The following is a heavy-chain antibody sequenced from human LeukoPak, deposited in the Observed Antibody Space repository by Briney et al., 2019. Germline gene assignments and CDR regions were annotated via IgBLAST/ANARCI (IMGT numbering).Heavy chain of an antibody. V-gene: IGHV3-30-3*01. J-gene: IGHJ4*02. CDR2: ISYDGGNK. Sequence: GGSLRLSCAASGFTFSSYAMSWVRQAPGKGLEWVAVISYDGGNKYYADSVEGRFTISRDNSKNTLYLQMNSLRAEDTAVYYCARERSSGYYNYFDYWGQGTLVTVSS. CDR1: GFTFSSYA. D-gene: IGHD3-22*01. CDR3: ARERSSGYYNYFDY.